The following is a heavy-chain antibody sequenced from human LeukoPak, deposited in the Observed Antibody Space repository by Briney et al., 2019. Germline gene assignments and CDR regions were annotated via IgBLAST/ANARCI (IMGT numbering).Heavy chain of an antibody. Sequence: GGSLRLSCAASGFTFSNYWMIWVREAPGKGLEWVASIEQDGSGQNYVDSMEGRFIISRDNAKNSLYLEMNSLRTEDTALYYCARAFTANWYNWFDPWGQGTPVTVSS. CDR3: ARAFTANWYNWFDP. V-gene: IGHV3-7*01. CDR2: IEQDGSGQ. CDR1: GFTFSNYW. D-gene: IGHD1-1*01. J-gene: IGHJ5*02.